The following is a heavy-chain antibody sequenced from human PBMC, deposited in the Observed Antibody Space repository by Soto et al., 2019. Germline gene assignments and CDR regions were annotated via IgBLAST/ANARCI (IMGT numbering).Heavy chain of an antibody. Sequence: PGGSLRLSCAASGFTFSDYYMSWIRQAPGKGLEWVSYISTTGTTTNYADSMKGRFTISRDNAKNSLYLQMNSPRPEDTAAYYCARLRRGSSWYLDYWGRGTQVTVSS. J-gene: IGHJ4*02. CDR2: ISTTGTTT. D-gene: IGHD6-13*01. V-gene: IGHV3-11*01. CDR3: ARLRRGSSWYLDY. CDR1: GFTFSDYY.